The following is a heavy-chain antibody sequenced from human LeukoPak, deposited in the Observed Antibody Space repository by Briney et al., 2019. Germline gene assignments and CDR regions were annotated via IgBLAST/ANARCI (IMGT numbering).Heavy chain of an antibody. Sequence: GGSLRLSCAASGFTVSTNYMSWVRQAPGKGLEWVSVIYSGGSTHYADSVKGRFTISRDNSKNTLYLQMNSLRADDTAVYSCARQESRNYYFEGLDYWGQGTLVTVSS. V-gene: IGHV3-66*04. CDR2: IYSGGST. J-gene: IGHJ4*02. D-gene: IGHD3-22*01. CDR3: ARQESRNYYFEGLDY. CDR1: GFTVSTNY.